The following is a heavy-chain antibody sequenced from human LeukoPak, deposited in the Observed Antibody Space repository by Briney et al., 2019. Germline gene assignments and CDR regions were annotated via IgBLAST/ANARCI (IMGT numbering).Heavy chain of an antibody. J-gene: IGHJ5*02. D-gene: IGHD3-10*01. V-gene: IGHV1-69*06. CDR1: GGTFSNYA. CDR2: IIPIFGTA. Sequence: ASVKVSCKASGGTFSNYAISWVRQAPGQGLEWMGGIIPIFGTANYAQKFRGRVTITADKSTRTAYMELSSLRSEDTAVYYCARDVKATMVRGVDWFDPWGQGTLVTVSS. CDR3: ARDVKATMVRGVDWFDP.